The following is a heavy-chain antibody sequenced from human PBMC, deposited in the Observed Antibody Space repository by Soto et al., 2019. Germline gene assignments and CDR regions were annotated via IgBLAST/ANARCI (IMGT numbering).Heavy chain of an antibody. Sequence: ALVKVSCKASGYTFTSYYMHWVRQAPGQGLEWMGIINPSGGSTSYAQKFQGRVTMTRDTSTSTVYMELSSLRSEDTAVYYCARDHRRNYYYDSSGYYYAPDYWGQGTLVTVSS. CDR1: GYTFTSYY. V-gene: IGHV1-46*01. CDR2: INPSGGST. D-gene: IGHD3-22*01. CDR3: ARDHRRNYYYDSSGYYYAPDY. J-gene: IGHJ4*02.